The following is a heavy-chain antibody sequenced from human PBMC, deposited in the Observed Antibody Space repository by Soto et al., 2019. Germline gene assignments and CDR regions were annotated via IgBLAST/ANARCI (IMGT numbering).Heavy chain of an antibody. CDR3: ARHVPPFITMVLYYYYYMDV. J-gene: IGHJ6*03. CDR1: GGSISSSSYY. D-gene: IGHD3-10*01. CDR2: IYYSGST. V-gene: IGHV4-39*01. Sequence: QLQLQESGPGLVKPSETLSLTCTVSGGSISSSSYYWGWIRQPPGKGLEWIGSIYYSGSTYYNPSLKSRVTISVDTSKNQFSLKLSSVTAADTAVYYCARHVPPFITMVLYYYYYMDVWGKGTTVTVSS.